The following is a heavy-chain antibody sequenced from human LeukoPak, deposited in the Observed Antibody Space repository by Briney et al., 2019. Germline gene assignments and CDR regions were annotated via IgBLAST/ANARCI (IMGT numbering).Heavy chain of an antibody. CDR2: IYSSGST. V-gene: IGHV4-59*01. D-gene: IGHD6-13*01. J-gene: IGHJ4*02. CDR1: GGSIRGYY. CDR3: ARGRRIAAAGSLVY. Sequence: SETLSLTCNVSGGSIRGYYWSWIRQPPGKGLEWIGYIYSSGSTNYNPSLKSRVTMSVDTSKNQFSLKVSSVTAADTAVYYCARGRRIAAAGSLVYWGQGTLVTVSS.